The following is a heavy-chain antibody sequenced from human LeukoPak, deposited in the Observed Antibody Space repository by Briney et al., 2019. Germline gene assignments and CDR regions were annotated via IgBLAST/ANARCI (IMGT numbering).Heavy chain of an antibody. CDR3: ARWAPDSSGYYSPDY. J-gene: IGHJ4*02. CDR1: GYTFTYRY. CDR2: ITPFNGNT. D-gene: IGHD3-22*01. Sequence: ASVKVSCKASGYTFTYRYLHWVRQAPGQALEWMGWITPFNGNTNYAQKFQDRVTITRDRSMSTAYMELSSLRSEDTAVYYCARWAPDSSGYYSPDYWGQGTLVTVSS. V-gene: IGHV1-45*02.